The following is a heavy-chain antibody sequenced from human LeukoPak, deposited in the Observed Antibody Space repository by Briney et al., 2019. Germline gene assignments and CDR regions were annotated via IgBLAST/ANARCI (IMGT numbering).Heavy chain of an antibody. J-gene: IGHJ4*02. CDR1: GFTFSTYE. CDR2: INNSGGTI. Sequence: TGGSLRLSCAASGFTFSTYEMNWVRQAPGKGLEWLSYINNSGGTIYYADSVKGRFTISRDNAKNSLYLQMNSLRAEDTAVYYCAKDLDDSSGYADYWGQGTLVTVSS. D-gene: IGHD3-22*01. CDR3: AKDLDDSSGYADY. V-gene: IGHV3-48*03.